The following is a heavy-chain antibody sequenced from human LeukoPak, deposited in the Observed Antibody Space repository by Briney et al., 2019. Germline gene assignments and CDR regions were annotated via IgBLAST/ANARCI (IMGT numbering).Heavy chain of an antibody. J-gene: IGHJ4*02. CDR1: GGSISSYY. Sequence: SETLSLTCTVSGGSISSYYWSWIRQPPGKGLEWIGYIYNSGSTNYNPSLKSRVTISVDTSKNQFSLKLSSVTAADTAVYYCARGFAAAGIDYWGQGTLVTVSS. CDR3: ARGFAAAGIDY. CDR2: IYNSGST. V-gene: IGHV4-59*01. D-gene: IGHD6-13*01.